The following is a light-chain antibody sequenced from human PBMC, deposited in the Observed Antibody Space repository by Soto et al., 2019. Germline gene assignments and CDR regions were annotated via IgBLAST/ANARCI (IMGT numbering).Light chain of an antibody. CDR3: QQYGRSPPFT. CDR2: GAS. CDR1: QSVSSSY. Sequence: ELVLTQSPGTLPLSPGERATLSCRASQSVSSSYLAWYQQKPGQAPRLLIYGASNRATGIPDRFSGSGSGTDFTLTISRLEPEDFAVYFCQQYGRSPPFTFGQGTKVDIK. V-gene: IGKV3-20*01. J-gene: IGKJ2*01.